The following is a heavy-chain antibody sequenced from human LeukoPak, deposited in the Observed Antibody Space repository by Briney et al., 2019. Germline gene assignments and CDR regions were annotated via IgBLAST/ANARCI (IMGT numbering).Heavy chain of an antibody. CDR2: INPNSGGT. V-gene: IGHV1-2*02. CDR3: ARGTRWQQLVQTFDY. D-gene: IGHD6-13*01. CDR1: GYTFTGYY. Sequence: ASVKVSCKASGYTFTGYYMHWVRQAPGQGLEWMGWINPNSGGTNYAQKLQGRVTMTTDTSRSTAYMELRSLRSDDTAVYYCARGTRWQQLVQTFDYWGQGTLVTVSS. J-gene: IGHJ4*02.